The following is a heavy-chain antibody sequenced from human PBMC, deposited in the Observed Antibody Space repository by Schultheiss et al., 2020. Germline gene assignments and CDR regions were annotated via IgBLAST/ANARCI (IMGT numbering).Heavy chain of an antibody. CDR3: ASGLLFGPYYYGMDV. CDR1: GFTFSSYS. V-gene: IGHV3-21*01. CDR2: ISSSSSYI. Sequence: GGSLRLSCAASGFTFSSYSMNWVRQAPGKGLEWVSSISSSSSYIYYADSVKGRFTISRDNAKNSLYLQMSSLRAEDTAVYYCASGLLFGPYYYGMDVWGQGTTVTVSS. D-gene: IGHD2-21*02. J-gene: IGHJ6*02.